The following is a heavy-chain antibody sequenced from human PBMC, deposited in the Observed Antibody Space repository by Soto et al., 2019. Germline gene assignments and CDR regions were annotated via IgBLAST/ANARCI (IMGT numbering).Heavy chain of an antibody. CDR1: GYTFTSYP. CDR3: ARGRPLSRSYYFDY. D-gene: IGHD3-10*01. CDR2: IIPIFGTA. J-gene: IGHJ4*02. Sequence: SSVKVSCKASGYTFTSYPLHWVRQAPGQGLEWMGGIIPIFGTANYAQKFQGRVTITADGSTSTAYMELSSLRSEDTAVYYCARGRPLSRSYYFDYWGQGTPVTVSS. V-gene: IGHV1-69*13.